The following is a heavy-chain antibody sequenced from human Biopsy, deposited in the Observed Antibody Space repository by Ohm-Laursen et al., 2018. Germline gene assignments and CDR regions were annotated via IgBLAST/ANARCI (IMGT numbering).Heavy chain of an antibody. D-gene: IGHD4-17*01. J-gene: IGHJ4*02. V-gene: IGHV4-59*11. CDR2: ISHTGYT. CDR1: GGSFTGHY. CDR3: ARGSNEYGSLYFAD. Sequence: GTLSLTCTVSGGSFTGHYWTWIRQPPGKGLEWIGHISHTGYTSYKSSLKSRVTISLDTSRKHFSLRLTSLAAADTAVYYCARGSNEYGSLYFADWGQGTLVTVSS.